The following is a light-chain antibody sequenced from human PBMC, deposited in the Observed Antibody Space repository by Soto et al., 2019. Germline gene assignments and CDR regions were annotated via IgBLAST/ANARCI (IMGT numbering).Light chain of an antibody. Sequence: EVVLTQSPGTLSLSPGERATLSCRASQSVRSSYVAWYQQKPGQAPRLLIYGASSMATSIPDRFSGSGSGTDFTLTISRLEPEDLAVYYCQQYWSSTFTVGPVTTVDIK. CDR2: GAS. V-gene: IGKV3-20*01. CDR1: QSVRSSY. CDR3: QQYWSSTFT. J-gene: IGKJ3*01.